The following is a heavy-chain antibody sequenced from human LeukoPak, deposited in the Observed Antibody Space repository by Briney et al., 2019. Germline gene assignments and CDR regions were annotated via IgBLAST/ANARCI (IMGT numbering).Heavy chain of an antibody. CDR2: ISGSGGST. J-gene: IGHJ5*02. V-gene: IGHV3-23*01. CDR1: GFTFSSYA. D-gene: IGHD3-3*01. Sequence: GGSLRLSCAASGFTFSSYAMSWVRQAPGKGLEWDSVISGSGGSTYYADSVKGRFTISRDNSKNTLYLQMNSLRVEDMAVYYCAKGSYDFWSGYLPGLDPWGQGTLVTVSS. CDR3: AKGSYDFWSGYLPGLDP.